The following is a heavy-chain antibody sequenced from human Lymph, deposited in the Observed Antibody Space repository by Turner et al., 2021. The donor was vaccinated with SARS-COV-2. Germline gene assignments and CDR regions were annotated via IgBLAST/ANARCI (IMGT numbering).Heavy chain of an antibody. CDR2: ISWDGGGT. CDR3: AKDPGYCSGGSCYSRTYFDF. V-gene: IGHV3-43*02. D-gene: IGHD2-15*01. J-gene: IGHJ4*02. Sequence: GESGGGVVQPGGSLSLSCAASGFTFDDYAMHWVRQAPGKGLEWVSLISWDGGGTYYADSVKGRFTISRDNSKNSLSLQMNSLRAEDTALYYCAKDPGYCSGGSCYSRTYFDFWGQGTLVTVSA. CDR1: GFTFDDYA.